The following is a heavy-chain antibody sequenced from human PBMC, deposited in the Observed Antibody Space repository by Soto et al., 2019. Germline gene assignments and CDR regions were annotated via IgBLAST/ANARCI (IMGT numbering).Heavy chain of an antibody. V-gene: IGHV3-23*01. CDR2: ISNSFSDGNT. Sequence: EVQLLESGGGLVQPGGSLRLSCAASGFTFSNYAMDRVRQAPGKGLEWVSAISNSFSDGNTHYADSVKGRFTISRDNDKNTVFLEMNSLRAGDTAVYYCAKVFSPEGGNYFDHWGQGTLVTVSS. CDR1: GFTFSNYA. CDR3: AKVFSPEGGNYFDH. J-gene: IGHJ4*02.